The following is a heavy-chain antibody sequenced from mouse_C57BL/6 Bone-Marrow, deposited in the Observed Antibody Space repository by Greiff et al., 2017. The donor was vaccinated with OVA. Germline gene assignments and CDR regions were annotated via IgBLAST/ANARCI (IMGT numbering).Heavy chain of an antibody. D-gene: IGHD1-1*01. CDR2: INYDGSST. CDR1: GFTFSDYY. CDR3: ARAYGSSYYFGY. Sequence: EVHLVESEGGLVQPGSSMKLSCTASGFTFSDYYMAWVRQVPEKGLEWVANINYDGSSTYYLDSLKSRFIISRDNAKNILYLQMSSLKSEDTATYYCARAYGSSYYFGYWGKGATLTVSS. V-gene: IGHV5-16*01. J-gene: IGHJ2*01.